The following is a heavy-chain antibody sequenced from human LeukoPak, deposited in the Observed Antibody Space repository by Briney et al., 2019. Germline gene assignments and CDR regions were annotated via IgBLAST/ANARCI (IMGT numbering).Heavy chain of an antibody. CDR2: FVPILDTT. CDR3: ARARTTVTYDFDY. Sequence: SVKVSCKVSGGTFVNYAVSWVRQAPGQGLEWVGAFVPILDTTDYAQDFQGRATITVDSSKTTAYLELNSLTSGDTAMYYCARARTTVTYDFDYWGQGTLVTVSS. CDR1: GGTFVNYA. D-gene: IGHD4-11*01. V-gene: IGHV1-69*10. J-gene: IGHJ4*02.